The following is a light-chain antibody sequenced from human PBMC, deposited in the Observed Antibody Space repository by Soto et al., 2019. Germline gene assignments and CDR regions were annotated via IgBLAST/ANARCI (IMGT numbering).Light chain of an antibody. CDR1: SSDVGSYNL. V-gene: IGLV2-23*02. J-gene: IGLJ1*01. CDR2: EVS. Sequence: QSVLTQPASVSGSPGKSITISCTGTSSDVGSYNLVSWYQQHPGKAPKLMIYEVSKRPPGVSNRFSGSESGNTASLTISGLQAEDEADYYCCSYAGSSSYVFGTGTKVTVL. CDR3: CSYAGSSSYV.